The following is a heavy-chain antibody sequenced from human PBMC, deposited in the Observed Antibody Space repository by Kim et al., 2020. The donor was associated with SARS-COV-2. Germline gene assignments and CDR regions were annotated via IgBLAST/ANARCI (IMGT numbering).Heavy chain of an antibody. CDR2: IYYSGST. CDR3: ARLSRGMDSSGWDNWFDP. CDR1: GGSISSYY. V-gene: IGHV4-59*01. D-gene: IGHD6-19*01. Sequence: SETLSLTCTVSGGSISSYYWSWIRQPPGKGLEWIGYIYYSGSTNYNPSLKSRVTISVDTSKNQFSLKLSSVTAADTAVYYCARLSRGMDSSGWDNWFDPWGQGTLVTVSS. J-gene: IGHJ5*02.